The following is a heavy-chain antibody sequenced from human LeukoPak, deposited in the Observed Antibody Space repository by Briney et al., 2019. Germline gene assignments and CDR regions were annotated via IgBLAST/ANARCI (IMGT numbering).Heavy chain of an antibody. J-gene: IGHJ4*02. D-gene: IGHD3-10*01. CDR2: ISGSSGST. CDR3: ACRPSDIRYYGVFDF. Sequence: PGGSLRLSCAASGFTFTTYAMSWVRQAPGKGLEWVSAISGSSGSTYYADSVKGRFTISRDNSKNTLYLQMNSLRVEDTAVYYCACRPSDIRYYGVFDFWGQGSLVTVSS. V-gene: IGHV3-23*01. CDR1: GFTFTTYA.